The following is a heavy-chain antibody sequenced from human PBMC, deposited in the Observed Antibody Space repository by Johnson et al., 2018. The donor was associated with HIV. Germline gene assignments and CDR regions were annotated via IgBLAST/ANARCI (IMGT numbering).Heavy chain of an antibody. J-gene: IGHJ3*02. D-gene: IGHD6-13*01. CDR1: GFTLNIYG. Sequence: QVQLVESGGGVVQPGGSLRLSCAASGFTLNIYGMHWVRQAPGKGLEWVAFIRYDGSNTYYGDSMKGRLTISRDNSKNTLFLKMNSLRAEDTAVYYCARSPRAAEGAFDIWGQGTMVTVSS. CDR2: IRYDGSNT. V-gene: IGHV3-30*02. CDR3: ARSPRAAEGAFDI.